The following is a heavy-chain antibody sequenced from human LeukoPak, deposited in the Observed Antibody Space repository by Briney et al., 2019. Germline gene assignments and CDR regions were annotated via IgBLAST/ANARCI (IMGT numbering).Heavy chain of an antibody. V-gene: IGHV4-4*02. J-gene: IGHJ3*02. CDR1: GGSISSSNW. CDR2: ISHSGST. CDR3: ARYSGYDYTFDI. Sequence: PSETLSLTCAVSGGSISSSNWWSWVRQAPGKGLEWIGEISHSGSTNYNPSLKSRVTISLDKSNNQFSLKLSSVTAADTAVFFCARYSGYDYTFDIWGQGTMVTVSS. D-gene: IGHD5-12*01.